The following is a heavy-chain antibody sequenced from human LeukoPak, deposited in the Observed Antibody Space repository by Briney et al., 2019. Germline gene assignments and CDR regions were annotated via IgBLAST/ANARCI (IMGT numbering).Heavy chain of an antibody. Sequence: GGSLRLSCAASGFTFSSYSMNWVRQAPGKGLEWVSSISSSSSYIYYAESVKGRFTISRDNAKNSLYLQMNSLRAEDTAVYYCATLVRGVNVDYWGQGTLVTVSS. CDR3: ATLVRGVNVDY. CDR2: ISSSSSYI. V-gene: IGHV3-21*01. CDR1: GFTFSSYS. J-gene: IGHJ4*02. D-gene: IGHD3-10*01.